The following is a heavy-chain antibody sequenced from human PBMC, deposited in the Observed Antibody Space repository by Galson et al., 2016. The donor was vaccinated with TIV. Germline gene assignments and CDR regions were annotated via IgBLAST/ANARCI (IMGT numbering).Heavy chain of an antibody. V-gene: IGHV3-7*01. CDR1: GFKFDVSP. D-gene: IGHD1-1*01. CDR2: IEGDGRDK. J-gene: IGHJ3*01. Sequence: SLRLSCAASGFKFDVSPMIWVRQAPGKGLEWVASIEGDGRDKDYVDSVKGRFTISRDNAKNSLYLQMNSLRPEDTAVYYCSTDRLWKDVWDGFGFWGQGTMVTVS. CDR3: STDRLWKDVWDGFGF.